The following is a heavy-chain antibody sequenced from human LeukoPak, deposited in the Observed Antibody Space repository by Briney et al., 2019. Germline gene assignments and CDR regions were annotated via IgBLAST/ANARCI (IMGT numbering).Heavy chain of an antibody. CDR3: ARTWELLRSTDY. J-gene: IGHJ4*02. D-gene: IGHD1-26*01. CDR2: MNPNSGNT. Sequence: GASVKVSCRASGYTFTSYDINWVRQATGQGLEWMGWMNPNSGNTGYAQKLQGRVTMTTDTSTSTAYMELRSLRSDDTAVYYCARTWELLRSTDYWGQGTLVTVSS. V-gene: IGHV1-8*01. CDR1: GYTFTSYD.